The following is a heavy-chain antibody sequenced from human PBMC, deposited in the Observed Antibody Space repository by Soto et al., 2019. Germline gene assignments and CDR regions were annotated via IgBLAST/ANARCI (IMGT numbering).Heavy chain of an antibody. CDR2: IWYDGGNK. V-gene: IGHV3-33*01. CDR3: ARDHSPVTRPHYYYYYGMDV. J-gene: IGHJ6*02. Sequence: PGGSLRLSCAASGFTFSSYGMHWVRQAPGKGLEWVAVIWYDGGNKYYADSVKGRFTISRDNSKNTLYLQMNSLRAEDTAVYYCARDHSPVTRPHYYYYYGMDVWGQGTTVTVSS. D-gene: IGHD4-4*01. CDR1: GFTFSSYG.